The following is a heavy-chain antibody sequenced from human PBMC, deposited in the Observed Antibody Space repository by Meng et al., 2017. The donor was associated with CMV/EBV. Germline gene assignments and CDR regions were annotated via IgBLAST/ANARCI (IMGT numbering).Heavy chain of an antibody. CDR3: ARGGY. CDR2: IYSGGSST. J-gene: IGHJ4*02. D-gene: IGHD3-16*01. V-gene: IGHV3-23*03. Sequence: GESLKISCAASGFTFSSYAMSWVRQAPGKGLDWVSVIYSGGSSTYYADSVKGRFTISRDNSKNTLYLQMNSLRAEDTAVYYCARGGYWGQGTLVTVSS. CDR1: GFTFSSYA.